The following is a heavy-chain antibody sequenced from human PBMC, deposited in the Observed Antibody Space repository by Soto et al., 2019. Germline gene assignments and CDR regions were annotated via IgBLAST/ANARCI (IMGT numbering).Heavy chain of an antibody. J-gene: IGHJ4*02. V-gene: IGHV1-69*02. CDR1: GGTFSSYT. CDR2: IIPILGIA. D-gene: IGHD3-10*01. Sequence: QVQLVQSGAEVQKPGSSVKVSCKASGGTFSSYTISWVRQAPGQGLEWMGRIIPILGIANYAQKFQGRVTITADKSTSTAYMELSSLRSEDTAVYYCASYEEMVRVTHYFDYWGQGTLVTVSS. CDR3: ASYEEMVRVTHYFDY.